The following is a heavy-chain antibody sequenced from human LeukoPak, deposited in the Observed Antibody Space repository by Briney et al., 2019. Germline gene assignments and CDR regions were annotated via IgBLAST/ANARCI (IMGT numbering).Heavy chain of an antibody. V-gene: IGHV3-33*06. CDR2: IWSDGNNR. CDR1: GFTFSNYG. J-gene: IGHJ3*02. CDR3: VKERGPFDGFDI. Sequence: PGRSLRLSCAASGFTFSNYGMHWVRQAPAKGRGGGAVIWSDGNNRYYADSVKGRFIFSRDNSKNTLSLQMNSLRAEDTAVYYCVKERGPFDGFDIWGQGTMVTVFS.